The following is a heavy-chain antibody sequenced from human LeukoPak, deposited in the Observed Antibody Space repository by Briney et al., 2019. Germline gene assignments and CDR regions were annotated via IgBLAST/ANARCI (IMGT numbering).Heavy chain of an antibody. CDR2: TYYRSKWYN. CDR1: GDRLSSNSAA. CDR3: ARDLWVYDAFDI. V-gene: IGHV6-1*01. Sequence: RSQTLSLTCAISGDRLSSNSAAWHWIRQSPSRGLEWLGRTYYRSKWYNDYAVSVKSRITINPDTSKNQFSLQLNSVTPEDTAVYYCARDLWVYDAFDIWGQGTMVTVSS. D-gene: IGHD3-16*01. J-gene: IGHJ3*02.